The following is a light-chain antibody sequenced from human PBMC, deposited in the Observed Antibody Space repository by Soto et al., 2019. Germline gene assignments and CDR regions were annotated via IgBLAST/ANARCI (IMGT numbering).Light chain of an antibody. CDR2: DTS. CDR1: TGAVTSGHY. CDR3: LLSYRAAYAV. Sequence: QAVVTQEPSLTVSPGGTVTLTCGSSTGAVTSGHYPYWFQQKPGQAPRTLIYDTSNKHSWTPARFSGSLLGGKAALTLSGAQPEDKAEYYCLLSYRAAYAVFGGGTQLTVL. J-gene: IGLJ7*01. V-gene: IGLV7-46*01.